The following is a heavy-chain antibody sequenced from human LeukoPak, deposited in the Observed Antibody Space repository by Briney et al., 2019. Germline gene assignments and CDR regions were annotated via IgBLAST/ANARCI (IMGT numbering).Heavy chain of an antibody. D-gene: IGHD2-8*02. J-gene: IGHJ4*02. CDR3: ARQATTGQQPFDY. CDR1: GYIFTSYW. Sequence: GESLKISCKGSGYIFTSYWIAWVRQMPGKGLEWMGIIYPGDSDTTYSPSFQGQVTISADKSISTAYLQWSSLKASDTAMYYCARQATTGQQPFDYWGQGTLVTVSS. CDR2: IYPGDSDT. V-gene: IGHV5-51*01.